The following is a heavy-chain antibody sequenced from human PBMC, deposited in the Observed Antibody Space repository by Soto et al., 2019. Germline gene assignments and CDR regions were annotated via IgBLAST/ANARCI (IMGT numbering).Heavy chain of an antibody. Sequence: QVQLQESGPGLVKPSQTLSLMCTVSGAPSSGGDYHGSWIRQPPGKGLEWIGYIFPSGATHYNSSLGSRITMSVETSKSHFSLKLTSVTAADTAVYFCARGAAAKRYFDLWGRGTLVTVSS. D-gene: IGHD6-13*01. CDR1: GAPSSGGDYH. J-gene: IGHJ2*01. V-gene: IGHV4-30-4*01. CDR2: IFPSGAT. CDR3: ARGAAAKRYFDL.